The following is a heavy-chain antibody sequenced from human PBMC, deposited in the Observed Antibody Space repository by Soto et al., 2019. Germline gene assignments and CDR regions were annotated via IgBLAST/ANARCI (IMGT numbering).Heavy chain of an antibody. CDR1: GGSISSSNW. Sequence: QVQLQESGPGLVKPSGTLSLTCAVSGGSISSSNWWSWVRLPPGKGLEWIGESYHSGSTNYNPSLKTSVTISIDKSKNQFSLKLSSVTAADTAVYYCASRTGDFAIWFDPWGQGTLVTVSS. CDR3: ASRTGDFAIWFDP. J-gene: IGHJ5*02. V-gene: IGHV4-4*02. CDR2: SYHSGST. D-gene: IGHD4-17*01.